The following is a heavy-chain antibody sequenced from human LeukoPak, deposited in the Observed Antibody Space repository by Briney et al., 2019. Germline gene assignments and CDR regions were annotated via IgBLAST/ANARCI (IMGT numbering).Heavy chain of an antibody. Sequence: SETLSLTCAVSGGSISRSTWWSWVRQPPGKGLEWIGEIYHSGSANYNPSLKSRVTISVDTSKNQFSLKVTSVTAADTAIYYCARHDSSGYKYWGQGTLVTVSS. CDR3: ARHDSSGYKY. J-gene: IGHJ4*02. CDR1: GGSISRSTW. V-gene: IGHV4-4*02. D-gene: IGHD3-22*01. CDR2: IYHSGSA.